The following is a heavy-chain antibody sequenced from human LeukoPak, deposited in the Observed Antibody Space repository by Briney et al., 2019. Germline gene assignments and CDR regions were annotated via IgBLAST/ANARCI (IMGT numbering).Heavy chain of an antibody. Sequence: GESLKISCKASGYIFTSYWIGWGGQMLGKGLEWMGGTYPGDSDTIYSPSFQGQVTIPADKSMSTAFLQWSSLKASDSAIYFCVGAPPDSFFHNWGQGTLVTVSS. CDR1: GYIFTSYW. V-gene: IGHV5-51*01. D-gene: IGHD3-16*01. CDR3: VGAPPDSFFHN. J-gene: IGHJ4*02. CDR2: TYPGDSDT.